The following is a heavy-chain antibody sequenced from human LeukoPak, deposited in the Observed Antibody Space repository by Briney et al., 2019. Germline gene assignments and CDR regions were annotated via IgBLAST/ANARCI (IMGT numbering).Heavy chain of an antibody. V-gene: IGHV3-30*04. D-gene: IGHD4-17*01. CDR1: GFTFSSYA. CDR3: ANRLTVPAFHFDY. Sequence: GRSLRLSCAASGFTFSSYAMHWVRQAPGKGLEWVAVISYDGSNKYYADSVKGRFTISRDNSKNTVYLEMNNLRPEDTAVYYCANRLTVPAFHFDYGARETLVPVSS. CDR2: ISYDGSNK. J-gene: IGHJ4*02.